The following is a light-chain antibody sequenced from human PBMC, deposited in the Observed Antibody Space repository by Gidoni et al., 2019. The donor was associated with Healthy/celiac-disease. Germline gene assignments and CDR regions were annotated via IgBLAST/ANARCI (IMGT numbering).Light chain of an antibody. Sequence: EIVLTQSPGTLSLSPGERATLSCRASQSVSSIYLAWYQQKPGQAPSLLIYGASNRATGIPDRFSGSGSGSDFTLTISRLEPEDFAVYYCQQYGSSPETFGQGTKLEIK. CDR2: GAS. V-gene: IGKV3-20*01. J-gene: IGKJ2*01. CDR3: QQYGSSPET. CDR1: QSVSSIY.